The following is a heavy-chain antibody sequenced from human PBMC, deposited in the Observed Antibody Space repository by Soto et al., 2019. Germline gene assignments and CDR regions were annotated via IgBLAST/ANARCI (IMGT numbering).Heavy chain of an antibody. J-gene: IGHJ6*02. CDR3: ASGYVTVTTFNYYYGMDV. CDR1: GGTFSSYA. V-gene: IGHV1-69*13. D-gene: IGHD4-17*01. Sequence: ASVKVSCKASGGTFSSYAISWVRQAPGQGLEWMGGIIPIFGTANYAQKFQGRVTITADESTGTAYMELSSLRSEDTAVYYCASGYVTVTTFNYYYGMDVWGQGTTVTVSS. CDR2: IIPIFGTA.